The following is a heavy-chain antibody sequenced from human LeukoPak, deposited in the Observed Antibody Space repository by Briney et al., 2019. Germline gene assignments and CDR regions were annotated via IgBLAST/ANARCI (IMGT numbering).Heavy chain of an antibody. CDR3: ARGGAARPDY. D-gene: IGHD6-6*01. Sequence: GGSLRPSCAASGFTFSSYGMNWVRQAPGTGLQWVSYISSGRPTINYSDSVRGRFTVSRDNAKRTLYLQMNNLRVEDTAVYYCARGGAARPDYWGQGTLVTVSS. J-gene: IGHJ4*02. CDR1: GFTFSSYG. V-gene: IGHV3-48*04. CDR2: ISSGRPTI.